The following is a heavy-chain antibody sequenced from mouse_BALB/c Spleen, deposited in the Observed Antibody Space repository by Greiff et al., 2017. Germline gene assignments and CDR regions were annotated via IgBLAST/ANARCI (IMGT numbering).Heavy chain of an antibody. Sequence: VMLVESGAELVRPGTSVKVSCKASGYAFTNYLIEWVKQRPGQGLEWIGVINPGSGGTNYNEKFKGKATLTADKSSSTAYMQLSSLTSDDSAVYFCARSGDYDGFAYWGQGTLVTVSA. CDR1: GYAFTNYL. CDR2: INPGSGGT. J-gene: IGHJ3*01. D-gene: IGHD2-4*01. V-gene: IGHV1-54*01. CDR3: ARSGDYDGFAY.